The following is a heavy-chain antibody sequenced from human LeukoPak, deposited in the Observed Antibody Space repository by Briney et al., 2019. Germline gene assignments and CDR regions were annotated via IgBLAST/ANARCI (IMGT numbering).Heavy chain of an antibody. V-gene: IGHV3-23*01. CDR2: VSGSGSST. D-gene: IGHD3-3*01. CDR3: AKLTDFWSGYRPLYYMDV. Sequence: GGSLRLSCAASGFTFSSHAMSWVRQAPGKGLEWVSTVSGSGSSTYYADSVEGRFAISRDNSNNTLYLQINRLRAEDSAVYYCAKLTDFWSGYRPLYYMDVWGKGTTVTAS. J-gene: IGHJ6*03. CDR1: GFTFSSHA.